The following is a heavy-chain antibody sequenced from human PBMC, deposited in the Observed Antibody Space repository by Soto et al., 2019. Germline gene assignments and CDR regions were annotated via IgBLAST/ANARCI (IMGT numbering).Heavy chain of an antibody. CDR2: IDPSDSYT. Sequence: VESLKISCKGSGYIFTSYWISCVLQMPGKGLEWMGRIDPSDSYTNYSPSFQGHVTISADKSISTAYLQWSSLKASDTAMYYCARPSSEWYPDVWGQGTTVTVSS. CDR1: GYIFTSYW. V-gene: IGHV5-10-1*01. J-gene: IGHJ6*02. D-gene: IGHD2-8*01. CDR3: ARPSSEWYPDV.